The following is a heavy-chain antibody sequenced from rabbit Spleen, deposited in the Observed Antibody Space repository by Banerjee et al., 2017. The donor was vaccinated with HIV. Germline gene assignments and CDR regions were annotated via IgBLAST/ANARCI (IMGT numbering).Heavy chain of an antibody. CDR1: GFDFSSYY. CDR3: ARSLYDEFNL. V-gene: IGHV1S7*01. J-gene: IGHJ4*01. D-gene: IGHD2-1*01. Sequence: QSLEESGGDLVKPGGSLTLSCKASGFDFSSYYMSWVRQAPGKGLEWIGYIEPIFGNTYYANWVNGRFTISSHNAQNTLYLQLSSLTTADTATYFCARSLYDEFNLWGQGTLVTVS. CDR2: IEPIFGNT.